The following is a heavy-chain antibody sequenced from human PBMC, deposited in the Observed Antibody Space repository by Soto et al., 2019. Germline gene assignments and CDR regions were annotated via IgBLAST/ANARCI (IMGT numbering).Heavy chain of an antibody. D-gene: IGHD2-2*01. Sequence: GASVKVSCKASGYTFTGYYMHWVRQAPGQGLEWMGWINPNSGGTNYAQKFQGWVTMTRDTSISTAYMELSRLRPDDTAVYYCARAVPSYYYYGMDVWGQGTTVTV. CDR2: INPNSGGT. CDR1: GYTFTGYY. J-gene: IGHJ6*02. V-gene: IGHV1-2*04. CDR3: ARAVPSYYYYGMDV.